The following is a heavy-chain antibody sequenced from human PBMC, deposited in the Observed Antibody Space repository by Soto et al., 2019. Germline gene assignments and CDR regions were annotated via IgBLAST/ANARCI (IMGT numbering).Heavy chain of an antibody. CDR3: AKDVCWGKEPGYYDFCSYMDV. J-gene: IGHJ6*03. CDR2: ISGSGGST. V-gene: IGHV3-23*01. D-gene: IGHD3-3*01. Sequence: GGSLRLSCAASGFTFSSYAMSWVRQAPGKGLEWVSAISGSGGSTYYADSVKGRFTISRDNSKNTLYLQMNSLRAEDTAVYYCAKDVCWGKEPGYYDFCSYMDVWGKGTTVTVSS. CDR1: GFTFSSYA.